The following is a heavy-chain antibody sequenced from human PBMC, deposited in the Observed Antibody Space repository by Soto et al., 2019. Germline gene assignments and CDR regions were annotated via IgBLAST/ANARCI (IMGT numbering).Heavy chain of an antibody. CDR2: ISDGGDST. CDR1: GFTFSSYA. CDR3: AKHSTTYDSWSGAVKGAFDV. V-gene: IGHV3-23*01. D-gene: IGHD3-3*01. Sequence: EVQMLESGGGLVQPGGSLRLSCAASGFTFSSYALTWVRQAPGKGLEWVSGISDGGDSTHYADSVKGRFTVSRDNSKNTLHLQINSLRAEDTAVYYCAKHSTTYDSWSGAVKGAFDVWGQGTMVTVSS. J-gene: IGHJ3*01.